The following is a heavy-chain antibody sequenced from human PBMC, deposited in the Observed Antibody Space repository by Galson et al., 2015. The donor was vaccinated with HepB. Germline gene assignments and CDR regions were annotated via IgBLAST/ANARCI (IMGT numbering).Heavy chain of an antibody. Sequence: SLRLSCAGSEFTFSSYWMNWVRQAPGKGLEWVANINPDGSEKSYVASLRGRFTVSRDNDKNALYLQMDSLRAEDTAVYYCARRISLVRGIITKPDYYYGMDVWCQGTTVTVAS. D-gene: IGHD3-10*01. J-gene: IGHJ6*02. CDR1: EFTFSSYW. V-gene: IGHV3-7*03. CDR3: ARRISLVRGIITKPDYYYGMDV. CDR2: INPDGSEK.